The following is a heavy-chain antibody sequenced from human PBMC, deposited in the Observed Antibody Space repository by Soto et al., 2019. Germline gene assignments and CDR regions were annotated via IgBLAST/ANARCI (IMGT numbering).Heavy chain of an antibody. J-gene: IGHJ6*02. V-gene: IGHV1-18*01. CDR2: ISAYNGNT. CDR3: ERGTWAVGTAYYYGMDV. Sequence: QVQLVQSGAEVKKPGASVKVSCKASGYTFTSYGISWVRQAPGQGLEWMGWISAYNGNTNYAQKLQGRVTMTTDTSTSKADMELRSLRSDDTALYYCERGTWAVGTAYYYGMDVCGQGTTVTVSS. CDR1: GYTFTSYG. D-gene: IGHD6-13*01.